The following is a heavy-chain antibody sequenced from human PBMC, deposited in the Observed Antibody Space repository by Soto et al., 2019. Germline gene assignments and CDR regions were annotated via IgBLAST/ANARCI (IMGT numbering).Heavy chain of an antibody. V-gene: IGHV3-21*01. CDR2: ISSGSSDT. CDR3: ARSGLALPYSASHWFDP. Sequence: GGSLRLSCEASGFTFSRVSMNWVRQVPGKGLEWVASISSGSSDTWYADSVKGRFIISRDNAQNSLFLQMNSLRGEDTAVYYCARSGLALPYSASHWFDPWGHGTLVTVSS. CDR1: GFTFSRVS. J-gene: IGHJ5*02. D-gene: IGHD3-22*01.